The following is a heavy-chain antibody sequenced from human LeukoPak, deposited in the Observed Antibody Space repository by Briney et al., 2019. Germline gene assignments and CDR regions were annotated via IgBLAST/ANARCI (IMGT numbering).Heavy chain of an antibody. CDR2: ISGSGGST. CDR1: GFTFTTYG. J-gene: IGHJ6*02. V-gene: IGHV3-23*01. CDR3: AKVRNSGNYLDGMDV. D-gene: IGHD1-26*01. Sequence: PGGSLRLSCAASGFTFTTYGMSWVRQAPGRGLEWVSTISGSGGSTYYAESVKGRFTISRDNSKNTLYLQMNSLRAEDTAVYYCAKVRNSGNYLDGMDVWGQGTTVTVSS.